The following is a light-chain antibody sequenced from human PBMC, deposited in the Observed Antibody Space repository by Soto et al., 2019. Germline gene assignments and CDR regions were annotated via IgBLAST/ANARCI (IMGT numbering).Light chain of an antibody. J-gene: IGKJ5*01. V-gene: IGKV3-20*01. CDR2: GES. Sequence: EIVLTQSPGTLSLSPGERATLSCRAGQSVSSSFLAWYQQNPGQAPRLLIYGESSRATGIPDRFSGSGSGTDFTLTISRLEPEDFAVYYCQQYGSSPPITFGQGTRLEI. CDR3: QQYGSSPPIT. CDR1: QSVSSSF.